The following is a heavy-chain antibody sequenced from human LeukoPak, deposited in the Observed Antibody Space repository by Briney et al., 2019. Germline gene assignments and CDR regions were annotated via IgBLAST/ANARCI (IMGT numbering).Heavy chain of an antibody. J-gene: IGHJ4*02. V-gene: IGHV3-30*18. CDR1: GFAFSNYG. CDR3: AKWGSGSSGGSDY. D-gene: IGHD1-26*01. Sequence: GGSLRLSCATSGFAFSNYGMHWVRQAPGKGLEWVAVISYDGVNKYYADSVKGRFTISRDNSKNTLYLQMNSLRAEDTAVYYCAKWGSGSSGGSDYWGQGTLVTVSS. CDR2: ISYDGVNK.